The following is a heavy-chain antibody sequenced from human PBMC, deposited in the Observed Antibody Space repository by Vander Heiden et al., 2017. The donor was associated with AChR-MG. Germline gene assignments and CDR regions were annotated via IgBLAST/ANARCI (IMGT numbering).Heavy chain of an antibody. J-gene: IGHJ6*02. CDR3: ATVYYGSGSYYNGVGRYGMDV. CDR2: FDPEDGET. V-gene: IGHV1-24*01. CDR1: GYTLTELS. D-gene: IGHD3-10*01. Sequence: QVQLVQSGAEVKKPGASVKVSCKVSGYTLTELSMHWVRQAPGKGLEWMGGFDPEDGETIYAQKFQGRVTMTEDTSTDTAYMELSSLRSEDTAVYYCATVYYGSGSYYNGVGRYGMDVWGQGTTVTVSS.